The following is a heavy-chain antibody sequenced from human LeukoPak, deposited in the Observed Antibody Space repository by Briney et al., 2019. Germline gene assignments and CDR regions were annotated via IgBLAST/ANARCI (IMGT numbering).Heavy chain of an antibody. Sequence: GGSLRLSCAAAGFTFRSYEMSWVRQAPEKGLKWVSCIRSNGSYTYYADSVKGRFTISRDNSKNTLYLQMNSLRADDTAIYYCAKIWGHDSYPFEYWGQGTLVTVSS. CDR2: IRSNGSYT. CDR3: AKIWGHDSYPFEY. V-gene: IGHV3-23*01. J-gene: IGHJ4*02. CDR1: GFTFRSYE. D-gene: IGHD7-27*01.